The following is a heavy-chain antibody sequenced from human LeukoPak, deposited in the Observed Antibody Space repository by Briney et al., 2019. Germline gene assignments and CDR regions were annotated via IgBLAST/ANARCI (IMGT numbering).Heavy chain of an antibody. D-gene: IGHD2-21*02. J-gene: IGHJ3*02. V-gene: IGHV3-21*01. CDR3: ARESSYVVVTGDAFDI. CDR1: GFTFSSYS. CDR2: ISSSSSYI. Sequence: PGESLRLSCAASGFTFSSYSMNWVRQAPGKGLEWVSSISSSSSYIYYADSVKGRFTISRDNAKNSLYLQMNSLRAEDTAVYYCARESSYVVVTGDAFDIWGQGTMVTVSS.